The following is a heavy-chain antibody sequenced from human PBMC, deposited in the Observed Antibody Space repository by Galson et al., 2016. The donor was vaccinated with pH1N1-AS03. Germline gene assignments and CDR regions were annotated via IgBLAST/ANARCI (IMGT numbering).Heavy chain of an antibody. CDR1: GYTFLNFG. D-gene: IGHD2-15*01. J-gene: IGHJ5*02. V-gene: IGHV1-18*04. CDR2: ISPYNGNT. Sequence: VKVSCKASGYTFLNFGMSWVRQAPGQGLEWMGWISPYNGNTQYAQRLEGGVTMTTDTSTNTAYLELRSLTYDDTAVYYCARAAPFDPWGHGTLVIVSS. CDR3: ARAAPFDP.